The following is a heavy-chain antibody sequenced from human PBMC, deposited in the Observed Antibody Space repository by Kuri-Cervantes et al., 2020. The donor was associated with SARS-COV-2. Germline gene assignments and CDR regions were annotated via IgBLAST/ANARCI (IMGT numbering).Heavy chain of an antibody. J-gene: IGHJ4*02. Sequence: SETLSLTCAVYGGSFSGYYWSWIRQPPGKGLEWIGEINHSGSTNYNPSLKSRVTISVDTSKNQFSLKLSSVTAADTAVYYCARGTFPLLRGGYYFDYWGQGTLVTVSS. V-gene: IGHV4-34*01. CDR3: ARGTFPLLRGGYYFDY. CDR1: GGSFSGYY. CDR2: INHSGST. D-gene: IGHD2/OR15-2a*01.